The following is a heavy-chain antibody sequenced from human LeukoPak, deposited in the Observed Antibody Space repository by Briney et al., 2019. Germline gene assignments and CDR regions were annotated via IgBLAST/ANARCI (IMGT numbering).Heavy chain of an antibody. CDR3: ARGYSSANWFDP. V-gene: IGHV4-59*01. D-gene: IGHD6-25*01. Sequence: PSETLSLTCTVSGGSISGYYWSWIRQPPGKGLEWIGYIYYSGSTNYNPSLKSRVTISVDTSKNQFSLKLSSVTAADTAVYYCARGYSSANWFDPWGQGTLVTVSS. CDR1: GGSISGYY. CDR2: IYYSGST. J-gene: IGHJ5*02.